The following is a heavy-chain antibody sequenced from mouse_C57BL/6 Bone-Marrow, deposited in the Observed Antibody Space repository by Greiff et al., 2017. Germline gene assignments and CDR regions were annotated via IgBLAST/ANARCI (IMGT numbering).Heavy chain of an antibody. J-gene: IGHJ1*03. CDR3: ARWVYYGSSSWYFDV. V-gene: IGHV1-58*01. Sequence: VHVKQSGAELVRPGSSVKMSCKTSGYTFTSYGINWVKQRPGQGLEWIGYIYIGNGYTEYNEKFKGKATLTSDTSSSTAYMQLSSLTSEDSAIYFCARWVYYGSSSWYFDVWGTGTTVTVSS. D-gene: IGHD1-1*01. CDR2: IYIGNGYT. CDR1: GYTFTSYG.